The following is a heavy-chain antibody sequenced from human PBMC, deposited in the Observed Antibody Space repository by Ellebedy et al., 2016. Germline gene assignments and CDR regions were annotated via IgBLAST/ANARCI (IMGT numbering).Heavy chain of an antibody. CDR2: ISGSGGST. V-gene: IGHV3-23*01. CDR1: GFTFSSYA. J-gene: IGHJ4*02. CDR3: AKGVIYDFWSAQLDY. Sequence: GGSLRLXCAASGFTFSSYAMSWVRQAPGKGLEWVSAISGSGGSTYYADSVKGRFTISRDNSKNTLYLQMNSLRAEDTAVYYCAKGVIYDFWSAQLDYWGQGTLVTVSS. D-gene: IGHD3-3*01.